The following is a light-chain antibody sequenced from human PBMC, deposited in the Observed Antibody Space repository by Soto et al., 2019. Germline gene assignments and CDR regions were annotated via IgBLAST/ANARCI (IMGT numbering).Light chain of an antibody. Sequence: QSALTQSPSASGSPGQSVTISCTGTSSDVGGYKYVSWYQQHPDKAPKLMIFEVNKRPSGVPDRFSGSKSGNTASLTVSGLQAEDEADYYCSSYAGINNLGVFGTGTKLTVL. J-gene: IGLJ1*01. CDR2: EVN. CDR1: SSDVGGYKY. V-gene: IGLV2-8*01. CDR3: SSYAGINNLGV.